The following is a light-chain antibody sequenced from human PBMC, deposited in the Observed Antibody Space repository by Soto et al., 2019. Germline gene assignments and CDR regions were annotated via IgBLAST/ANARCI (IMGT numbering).Light chain of an antibody. CDR3: QQRSNWPRT. Sequence: EIVLTQSPGPLSLSPGERATLSCRASQSVSSYLAWYQQKPGQAPRLLIYDASNRATGIPARFSGSGSGTDFTLTISSLEPEDVAVYYCQQRSNWPRTFGQGTRLEIK. J-gene: IGKJ5*01. V-gene: IGKV3-11*01. CDR2: DAS. CDR1: QSVSSY.